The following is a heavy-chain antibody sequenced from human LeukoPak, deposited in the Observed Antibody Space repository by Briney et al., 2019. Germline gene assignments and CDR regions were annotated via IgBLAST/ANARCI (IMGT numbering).Heavy chain of an antibody. CDR3: ARASYYDSVGFDY. V-gene: IGHV3-33*08. CDR1: GFTFSSYA. CDR2: VWYDGSNK. Sequence: PGGSLRLSCAASGFTFSSYAMHWVRQAPGKGLEWVAVVWYDGSNKYYADSVKGRFTISRDNSKNTLYLQMNSLRAEDTAVYYCARASYYDSVGFDYWGQGTLVTVSS. D-gene: IGHD3-22*01. J-gene: IGHJ4*02.